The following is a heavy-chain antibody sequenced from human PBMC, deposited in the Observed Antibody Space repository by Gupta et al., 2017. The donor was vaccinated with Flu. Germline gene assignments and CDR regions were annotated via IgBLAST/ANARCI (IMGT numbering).Heavy chain of an antibody. Sequence: QVQLQQWGAGLLKPSETLSLPCAVYGGSFSGCYWSWIRQPPGKGLEWVGEINHSGSTNYNPSLKSRVTISVDTSKNQFSLKLSSVTAADTAVYYCARPYDFWRERYYGMDVWGQGTTVTVSS. CDR3: ARPYDFWRERYYGMDV. CDR1: GGSFSGCY. J-gene: IGHJ6*02. V-gene: IGHV4-34*01. CDR2: INHSGST. D-gene: IGHD3-3*01.